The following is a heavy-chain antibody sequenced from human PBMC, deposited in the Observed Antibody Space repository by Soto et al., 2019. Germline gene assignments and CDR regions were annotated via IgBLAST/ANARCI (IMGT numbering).Heavy chain of an antibody. D-gene: IGHD6-13*01. CDR1: GGSVSNSNYY. CDR2: VYYRGST. CDR3: ARYRREAVAGYTLDN. J-gene: IGHJ4*02. V-gene: IGHV4-39*07. Sequence: SETLSLTCTVSGGSVSNSNYYWGWIRQSPGKGLEWIGSVYYRGSTNYNPSLKSRVTISEDTSKSQFSLKVNSMTAADTAVYYCARYRREAVAGYTLDNWGQGILVTVS.